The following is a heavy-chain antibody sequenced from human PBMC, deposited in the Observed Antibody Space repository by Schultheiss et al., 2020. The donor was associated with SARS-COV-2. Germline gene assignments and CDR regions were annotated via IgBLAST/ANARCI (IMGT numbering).Heavy chain of an antibody. CDR2: ISSSSSNI. V-gene: IGHV3-48*02. CDR3: ARIRPHYYFDY. Sequence: GGSLRLSCAASGFTFSSYSMNWVRQAPGKGLEWVSYISSSSSNIYYADSVKGRFTISRDNAKNSLHLQMNSLRDEDTAVYYCARIRPHYYFDYWGQGTLVTVSS. J-gene: IGHJ4*02. CDR1: GFTFSSYS. D-gene: IGHD4-17*01.